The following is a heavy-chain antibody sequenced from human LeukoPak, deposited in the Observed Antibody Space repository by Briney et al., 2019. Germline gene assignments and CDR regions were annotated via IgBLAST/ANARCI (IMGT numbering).Heavy chain of an antibody. CDR2: IYYSGST. CDR3: ARRQPGIAAAGTFDY. D-gene: IGHD6-13*01. V-gene: IGHV4-59*08. J-gene: IGHJ4*02. CDR1: GGSISSYY. Sequence: PPETLSLTCTVSGGSISSYYWSWIRQPPGKGLEWIGYIYYSGSTNYNPSLKSRVTISVDTSKNQFSLKLSSVTAADTAVYYCARRQPGIAAAGTFDYWGQGTLVTVSS.